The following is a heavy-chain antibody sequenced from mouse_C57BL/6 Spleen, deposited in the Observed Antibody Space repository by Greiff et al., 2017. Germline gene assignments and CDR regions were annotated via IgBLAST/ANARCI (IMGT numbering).Heavy chain of an antibody. V-gene: IGHV3-6*01. CDR2: ISYDGSN. J-gene: IGHJ3*01. Sequence: EVQRVESGPGLVKPSQSLSLTCSVTGYSITSGYYWNWIRQFPGNKLEWMGYISYDGSNNYNPSLKNRISITRDTSKNQFFLKLNSVTTEDTATXYCATYDYDGFAYWGQGTLVTVSA. D-gene: IGHD2-4*01. CDR3: ATYDYDGFAY. CDR1: GYSITSGYY.